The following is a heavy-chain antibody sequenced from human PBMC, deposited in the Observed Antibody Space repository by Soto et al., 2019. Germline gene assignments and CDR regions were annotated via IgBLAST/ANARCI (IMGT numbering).Heavy chain of an antibody. CDR2: INEGGRT. CDR1: GGSFSGYY. D-gene: IGHD1-26*01. Sequence: SETLSLTCAVYGGSFSGYYWSWVRQPPGKGLEWIGEINEGGRTTYNPSLKSRATISVDTSKNQFFLRLSSVTAADTAVYYCARSRYSGSYFFDYCGQGILVTVS. J-gene: IGHJ4*02. CDR3: ARSRYSGSYFFDY. V-gene: IGHV4-34*10.